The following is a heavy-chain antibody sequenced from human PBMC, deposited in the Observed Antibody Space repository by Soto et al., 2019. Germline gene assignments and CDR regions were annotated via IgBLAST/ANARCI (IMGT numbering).Heavy chain of an antibody. CDR3: ARNGTYASSRSGMAV. D-gene: IGHD3-16*01. Sequence: QVQLVQSGAEVKEPGSSVKVSCEASGGSFETFIMNWVRQTPGRGLEWMGGVVPILGTPTYAERFKGKVKISATRSAATAQMEVTRLRSEASGTYSCARNGTYASSRSGMAVWGQGAAAIVSS. CDR2: VVPILGTP. V-gene: IGHV1-69*01. CDR1: GGSFETFI. J-gene: IGHJ6*02.